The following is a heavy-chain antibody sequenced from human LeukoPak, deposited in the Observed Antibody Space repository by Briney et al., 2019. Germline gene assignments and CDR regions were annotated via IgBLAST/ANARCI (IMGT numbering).Heavy chain of an antibody. V-gene: IGHV3-74*01. CDR3: ARVVGSVVTYDY. D-gene: IGHD2-21*02. Sequence: GRSLRLSCAASGFTFSSYWMHWVRQAPGKGLVWVSRINSDGSSTSYADSVKGRFTISRDNAKNTLYLQMNSLGAEDTAVYYCARVVGSVVTYDYWGQGALVTVSS. CDR1: GFTFSSYW. J-gene: IGHJ4*02. CDR2: INSDGSST.